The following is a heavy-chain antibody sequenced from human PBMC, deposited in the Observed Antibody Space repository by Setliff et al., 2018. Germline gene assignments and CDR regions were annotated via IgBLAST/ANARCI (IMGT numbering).Heavy chain of an antibody. CDR3: ARVVGNDLADYYFDC. CDR2: IYYSGST. CDR1: GGSISSHY. V-gene: IGHV4-59*11. D-gene: IGHD1-1*01. Sequence: PSETLSLTCTVSGGSISSHYWSWVRQPPGKGLEWIGYIYYSGSTNYNPSLKSRVTISVDTSKNQFSLKLSSVTAADTALYYCARVVGNDLADYYFDCWGQGALVTVSS. J-gene: IGHJ4*02.